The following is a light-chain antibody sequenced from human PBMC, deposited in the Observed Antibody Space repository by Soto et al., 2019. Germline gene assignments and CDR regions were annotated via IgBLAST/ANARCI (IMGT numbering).Light chain of an antibody. CDR3: QQYDNLPLT. CDR2: DAS. Sequence: DIQMTQSPSSLSASVGDRVTITCQASQDISNHLNWYQQKPGKAPKLLIYDASNLETGVPSRFSGSGSGTHFTLTISSLQPEDTATYYCQQYDNLPLTFGPGTKVDIK. CDR1: QDISNH. J-gene: IGKJ3*01. V-gene: IGKV1-33*01.